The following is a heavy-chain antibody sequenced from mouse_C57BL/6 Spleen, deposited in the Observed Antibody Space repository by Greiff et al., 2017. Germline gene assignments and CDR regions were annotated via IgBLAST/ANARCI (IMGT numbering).Heavy chain of an antibody. D-gene: IGHD1-1*01. CDR3: ARDDGSSPFAY. J-gene: IGHJ3*01. Sequence: VQLQQPGAELVMPGASVKLSCKASGYTFTSYWMHWVKQRPGQGLEWIGEIDPSDSYTNYNQKFKGKSTLTVDKSSSTAYMQLSSLTSEDSAVYYCARDDGSSPFAYWGQGTLVTVSA. V-gene: IGHV1-69*01. CDR2: IDPSDSYT. CDR1: GYTFTSYW.